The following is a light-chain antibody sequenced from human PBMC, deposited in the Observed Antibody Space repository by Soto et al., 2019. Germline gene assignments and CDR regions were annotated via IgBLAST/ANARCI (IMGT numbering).Light chain of an antibody. CDR3: QAWDSSTGV. J-gene: IGLJ2*01. CDR2: QDS. Sequence: SYELTQPPSESVSPGQTASITCSGDKLGDKYACWYQQKPGQSPVLVIYQDSKRPSGIPERFSGSNSGNTATLTISGTQAMDEADYYCQAWDSSTGVFGGGTKVTVL. V-gene: IGLV3-1*01. CDR1: KLGDKY.